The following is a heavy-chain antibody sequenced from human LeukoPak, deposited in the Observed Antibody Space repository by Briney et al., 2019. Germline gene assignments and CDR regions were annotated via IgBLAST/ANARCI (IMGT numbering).Heavy chain of an antibody. CDR2: INHSGST. Sequence: PSETLSLTCAVYGGSFSGYYWSWIRQPPGKGLEWIGEINHSGSTNYNPSLKSRVTISVDTSKNQSSLKLSSVTAADTAVYYCARSGQLPGDYWGQGTLVTVSS. J-gene: IGHJ4*02. D-gene: IGHD2-2*01. V-gene: IGHV4-34*01. CDR1: GGSFSGYY. CDR3: ARSGQLPGDY.